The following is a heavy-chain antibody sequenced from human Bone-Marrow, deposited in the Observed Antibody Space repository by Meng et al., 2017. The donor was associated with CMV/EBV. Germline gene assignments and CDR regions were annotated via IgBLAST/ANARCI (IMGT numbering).Heavy chain of an antibody. Sequence: QVPLVHSGAGQQKPGSSVKISCKSLGATFSSYSISRVRQAPGQGLEWMGGIIPIFGTANYAQKFQGRVTITADESTSTAYMELSSLRSEDTAVYYCASWAGNTFDYWGQGTLVTVSS. D-gene: IGHD2/OR15-2a*01. J-gene: IGHJ4*02. V-gene: IGHV1-69*12. CDR3: ASWAGNTFDY. CDR1: GATFSSYS. CDR2: IIPIFGTA.